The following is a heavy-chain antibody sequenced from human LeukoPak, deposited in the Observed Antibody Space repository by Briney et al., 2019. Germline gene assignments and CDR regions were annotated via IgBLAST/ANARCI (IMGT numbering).Heavy chain of an antibody. D-gene: IGHD1-7*01. V-gene: IGHV1-24*01. J-gene: IGHJ4*02. Sequence: ASVKVSCKVSGYTLTESSMHWVRQAPGKGLEWMGGFDPEDGETIYAQKFQGRVTMTEDTSTDTAYMELSSLRSEDTAVYYCATEGSITGTFRLFDYWGQGTLVTVSS. CDR2: FDPEDGET. CDR3: ATEGSITGTFRLFDY. CDR1: GYTLTESS.